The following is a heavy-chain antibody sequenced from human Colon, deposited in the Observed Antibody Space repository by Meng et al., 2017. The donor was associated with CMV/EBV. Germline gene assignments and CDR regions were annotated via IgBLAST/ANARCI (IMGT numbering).Heavy chain of an antibody. CDR2: IYHSGST. J-gene: IGHJ5*02. D-gene: IGHD3-9*01. CDR3: ARAENFDGDDWFDP. CDR1: GYSISSGYY. V-gene: IGHV4-38-2*02. Sequence: SETLSLTCTVSGYSISSGYYWGWIRQPPGKGLEWIGSIYHSGSTYYNPSLKSRVTISVDTSKNQFSLKLSSVTAADTAVYYCARAENFDGDDWFDPWGQGTLVTVSS.